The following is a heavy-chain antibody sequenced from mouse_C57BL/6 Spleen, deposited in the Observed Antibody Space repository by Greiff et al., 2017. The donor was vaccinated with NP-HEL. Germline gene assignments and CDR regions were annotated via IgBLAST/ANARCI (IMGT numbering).Heavy chain of an antibody. CDR2: IDPSDSYT. V-gene: IGHV1-69*01. CDR1: GYTFTSYW. J-gene: IGHJ4*01. CDR3: ARYPAGGYAMDY. Sequence: QVQLQQPGAELVMPGASVKLSCKASGYTFTSYWMHWVKQRPGQGLEWIGEIDPSDSYTNYNQKFKGKSTLTVDKSSSTAYMQLSSLTSEDSAVYYCARYPAGGYAMDYWGQGTSVTVSS.